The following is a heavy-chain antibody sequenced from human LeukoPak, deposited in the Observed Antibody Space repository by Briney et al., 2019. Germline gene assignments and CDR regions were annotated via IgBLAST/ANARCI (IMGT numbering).Heavy chain of an antibody. CDR3: TRDQEGSDY. Sequence: GGSLRLSCAASGFTFSSYWMSWVRQAPGKGLEWVANIKQDGSEKYYADSVKGRFTISRDNSKNTLYLQMNSLRAEDTAVYYCTRDQEGSDYWGQGTLVTVSS. J-gene: IGHJ4*02. V-gene: IGHV3-7*01. CDR2: IKQDGSEK. CDR1: GFTFSSYW.